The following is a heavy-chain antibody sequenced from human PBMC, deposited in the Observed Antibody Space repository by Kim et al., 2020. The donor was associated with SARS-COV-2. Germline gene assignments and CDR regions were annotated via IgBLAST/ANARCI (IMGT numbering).Heavy chain of an antibody. J-gene: IGHJ6*02. CDR1: GYSFTSYW. Sequence: GESLKISCKGSGYSFTSYWISWVRQMPGKGLEWMGRIDPSDSYTNYSPSFQGHVTISADKSISTAYLQWSSLKASDTAMYYCANEGYCSSTSCYYYYGMDVWGQGTTVTVSS. D-gene: IGHD2-2*01. V-gene: IGHV5-10-1*01. CDR2: IDPSDSYT. CDR3: ANEGYCSSTSCYYYYGMDV.